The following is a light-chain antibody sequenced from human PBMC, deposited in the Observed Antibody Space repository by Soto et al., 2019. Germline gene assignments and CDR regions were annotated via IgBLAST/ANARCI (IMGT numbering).Light chain of an antibody. CDR2: GAS. V-gene: IGKV3-11*01. J-gene: IGKJ4*01. CDR3: HQRAGWPPT. CDR1: QSLVYSVSRKY. Sequence: VMTQSPLSLPVTLGQPASISCRSSQSLVYSVSRKYVARYQQKPGQSPRLLVYGASNRASGIPDRFSGSASGADFTLTINSLEPEDFAVYFCHQRAGWPPTFGGGTKVDNK.